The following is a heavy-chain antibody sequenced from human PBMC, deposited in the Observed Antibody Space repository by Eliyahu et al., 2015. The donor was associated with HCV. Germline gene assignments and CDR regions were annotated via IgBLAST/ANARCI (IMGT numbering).Heavy chain of an antibody. CDR1: GGSISSYY. J-gene: IGHJ6*04. Sequence: ETLSLTCTVSGGSISSYYWSWIRQPPGKGLEWIGYIYYSGSTNYNPSLKSRVTISVDTSKNQFSLKLSSVTAADTAVYYCXRDDSPRTGRSGVQGVPYYYYGMDVWGKGTTVTVSS. CDR2: IYYSGST. CDR3: XRDDSPRTGRSGVQGVPYYYYGMDV. V-gene: IGHV4-59*01. D-gene: IGHD3-10*01.